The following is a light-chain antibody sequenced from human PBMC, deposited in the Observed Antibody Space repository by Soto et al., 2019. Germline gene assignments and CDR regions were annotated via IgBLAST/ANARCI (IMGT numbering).Light chain of an antibody. Sequence: EIVLTQSPGTLSLSPGERATLSCRASQSVASNFLAWYQQKPGQAPRLLFYGASSRATGIPDRFSGSGSGTDFILTISRLEPEDFAVYYCQQYGSSPRTFGQGTKVEIK. V-gene: IGKV3-20*01. CDR1: QSVASNF. CDR2: GAS. CDR3: QQYGSSPRT. J-gene: IGKJ1*01.